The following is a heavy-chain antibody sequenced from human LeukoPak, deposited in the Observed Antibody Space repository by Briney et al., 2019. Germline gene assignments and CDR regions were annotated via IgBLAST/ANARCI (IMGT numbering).Heavy chain of an antibody. D-gene: IGHD2-2*01. CDR3: ANGGYCSSTSCYPNWFDP. V-gene: IGHV4-59*13. J-gene: IGHJ5*02. Sequence: PSETLSLTCTVSGGSISSYYWSWIRQPPGKGLEWSGYIYYSGSTSYNPSLTSRVTISVDTSKNQFSLKLRSVTAADTAVYYCANGGYCSSTSCYPNWFDPWGQGTLVTVSS. CDR1: GGSISSYY. CDR2: IYYSGST.